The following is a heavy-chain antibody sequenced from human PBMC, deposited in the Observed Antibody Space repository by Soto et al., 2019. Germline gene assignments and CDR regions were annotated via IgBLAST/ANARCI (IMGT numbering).Heavy chain of an antibody. J-gene: IGHJ6*03. Sequence: ASVKVSCQASGYTFTSYVINWVRQATGQGLEWMGWMNPNSGNTGYAQKFQGRVTMTRNTSISTAYMELSSLRSEDTAVYYCARGPVAGIYYYYYMDVWGKGTTVTVSS. CDR3: ARGPVAGIYYYYYMDV. D-gene: IGHD6-19*01. V-gene: IGHV1-8*01. CDR1: GYTFTSYV. CDR2: MNPNSGNT.